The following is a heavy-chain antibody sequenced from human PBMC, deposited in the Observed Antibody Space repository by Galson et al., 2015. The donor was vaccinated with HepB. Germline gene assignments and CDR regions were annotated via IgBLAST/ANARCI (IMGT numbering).Heavy chain of an antibody. D-gene: IGHD6-19*01. J-gene: IGHJ4*02. CDR1: GFTFSSYA. CDR2: ISGSGGST. CDR3: AKDHTSHSSGWEY. Sequence: SLRLSCAASGFTFSSYAMNWVRQAPGKGLEWVSGISGSGGSTYYADSVKGRFTISRDNSKNTLFLQMNSLRAEDTATYYCAKDHTSHSSGWEYWGQGTLVTVSS. V-gene: IGHV3-23*01.